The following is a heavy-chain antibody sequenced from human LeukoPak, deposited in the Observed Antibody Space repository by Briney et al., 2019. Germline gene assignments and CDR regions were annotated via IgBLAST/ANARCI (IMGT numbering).Heavy chain of an antibody. CDR3: ARDFGSSSSVVY. V-gene: IGHV1-18*01. CDR2: ISAYNGNT. Sequence: ASVKVSCKASGYTFTSYGISWVRQAPGQGLEWMGWISAYNGNTNYAQKLQGRVTMTTDTSTSTAYVELRSLRSDDTAVYYCARDFGSSSSVVYWGQGTLVTVSS. D-gene: IGHD6-6*01. CDR1: GYTFTSYG. J-gene: IGHJ4*02.